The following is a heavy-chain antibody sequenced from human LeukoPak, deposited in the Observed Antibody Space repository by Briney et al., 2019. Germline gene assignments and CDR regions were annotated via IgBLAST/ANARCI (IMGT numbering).Heavy chain of an antibody. D-gene: IGHD3-22*01. CDR1: GYSISSGYY. Sequence: SEALSLTCTVSGYSISSGYYWGWIRQPPGKGLEWIGSIYHSGSTYYNPSLKSRVTTSVDTSKNQFSLKLISVTAADTAVYYCARLISYYDSSPYDCCGQGTLVTVSS. J-gene: IGHJ4*02. V-gene: IGHV4-38-2*02. CDR3: ARLISYYDSSPYDC. CDR2: IYHSGST.